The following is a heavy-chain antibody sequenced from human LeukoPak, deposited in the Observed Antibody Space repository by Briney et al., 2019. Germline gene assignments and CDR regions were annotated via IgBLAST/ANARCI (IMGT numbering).Heavy chain of an antibody. V-gene: IGHV1-69*05. D-gene: IGHD3-10*01. CDR3: ARADKSEYYFDY. J-gene: IGHJ4*02. Sequence: ASVKVSCKASGGTFSSYAIGWVRQAPGQGLEWMGGIIPIFGTANYAQKFQGRVTITTDESTSTAYMELSSLRSEDTAVYYCARADKSEYYFDYWGQGTLVTVSS. CDR2: IIPIFGTA. CDR1: GGTFSSYA.